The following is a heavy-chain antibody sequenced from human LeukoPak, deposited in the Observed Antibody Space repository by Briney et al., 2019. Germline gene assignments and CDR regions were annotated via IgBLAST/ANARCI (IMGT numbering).Heavy chain of an antibody. D-gene: IGHD2-15*01. V-gene: IGHV3-7*01. CDR3: ARGLVVVAATLGY. CDR2: IKQDGSGK. J-gene: IGHJ4*02. CDR1: GFTFSSYW. Sequence: GGSLRLSCAASGFTFSSYWMSWVRQAPGKGLEWVANIKQDGSGKYYVDSVKGRFTISRDNAKNSLYLQMNSLRAEDTAVYYCARGLVVVAATLGYWGQGTLVTVSS.